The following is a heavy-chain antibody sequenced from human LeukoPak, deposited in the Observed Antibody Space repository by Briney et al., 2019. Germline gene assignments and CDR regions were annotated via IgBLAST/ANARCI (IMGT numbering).Heavy chain of an antibody. V-gene: IGHV3-7*05. D-gene: IGHD6-13*01. CDR1: GFTFSTYW. CDR2: IKPDGSEE. CDR3: AKPSRSSSNEY. Sequence: GGSLRLSCAASGFTFSTYWMTWARQAPGKGLEWVATIKPDGSEEYYVDSVKGRFTISRDNAKNSPYLQMNSLRAEDTAVYYCAKPSRSSSNEYWGQGTLVTVSS. J-gene: IGHJ4*02.